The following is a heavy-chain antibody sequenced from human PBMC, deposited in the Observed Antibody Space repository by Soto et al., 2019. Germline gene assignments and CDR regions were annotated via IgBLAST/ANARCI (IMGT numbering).Heavy chain of an antibody. Sequence: EVQLVESGGGLIQPGGSLRLSCAASGFTVSSNYMSWVRQAPGKGLEWVSVIYSGGSTYYADSVKGRFTISRDNSKNTLYLQMNSLRAEDTAVYYCARRRGSGYNYYYYYYGMDVWGQGTTVTVSS. V-gene: IGHV3-53*01. CDR3: ARRRGSGYNYYYYYYGMDV. J-gene: IGHJ6*02. CDR1: GFTVSSNY. D-gene: IGHD3-22*01. CDR2: IYSGGST.